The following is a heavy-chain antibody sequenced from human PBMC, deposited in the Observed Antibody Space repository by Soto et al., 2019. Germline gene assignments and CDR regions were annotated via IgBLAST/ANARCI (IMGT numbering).Heavy chain of an antibody. CDR1: GYTFTSYG. Sequence: ASVKVSCKASGYTFTSYGISWVRQAPGQGREWMGWISAYNGNTNYAQKLQGRVTMTTDTSTSTAYMELRSLKSDDTAVYYCASARLDYMDVWGKGTTVTVSS. CDR3: ASARLDYMDV. CDR2: ISAYNGNT. J-gene: IGHJ6*03. V-gene: IGHV1-18*01.